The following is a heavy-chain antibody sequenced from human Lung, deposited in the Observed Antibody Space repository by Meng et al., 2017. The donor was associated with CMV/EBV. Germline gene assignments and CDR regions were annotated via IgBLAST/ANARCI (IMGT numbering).Heavy chain of an antibody. J-gene: IGHJ5*01. Sequence: GGSLRLXCAASGCMFSNYGIHWVRQAPGKGLEWVAFIRFDGLNKYSADSVKGRFTISRDDSKNTVYLQMNSLRAEDTAVYYCAKDSCSGHRCFQHGINHCLESGXQGTXVTVSS. D-gene: IGHD2-15*01. CDR3: AKDSCSGHRCFQHGINHCLES. CDR2: IRFDGLNK. V-gene: IGHV3-30*02. CDR1: GCMFSNYG.